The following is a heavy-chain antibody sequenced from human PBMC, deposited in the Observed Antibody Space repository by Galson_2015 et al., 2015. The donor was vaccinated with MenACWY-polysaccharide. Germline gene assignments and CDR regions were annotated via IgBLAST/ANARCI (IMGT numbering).Heavy chain of an antibody. D-gene: IGHD6-19*01. J-gene: IGHJ3*02. CDR1: GLTFRSSG. Sequence: SLRLSCAASGLTFRSSGMHWVRQAPGKGLEWVALIQNVGSPKAYADSVKGRFTISRDNSKNTLYLEMNSLRAGDTAVYYCARESSRVVFHAFDIWGQGTMVTVSS. V-gene: IGHV3-33*05. CDR2: IQNVGSPK. CDR3: ARESSRVVFHAFDI.